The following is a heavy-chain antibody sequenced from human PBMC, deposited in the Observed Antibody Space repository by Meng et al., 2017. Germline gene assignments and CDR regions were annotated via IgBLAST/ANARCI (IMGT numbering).Heavy chain of an antibody. Sequence: SVTVSCKAFGGTFSSYAITWVRQAPGQGLDWMGGIIPIFVTANYAQKFQGRVTINTDESTSTAYMELSSLRSEDTAVYYFARDRHRYSYGYGYYFDYWGQGTLVTVSS. D-gene: IGHD5-18*01. CDR1: GGTFSSYA. V-gene: IGHV1-69*05. CDR3: ARDRHRYSYGYGYYFDY. CDR2: IIPIFVTA. J-gene: IGHJ4*02.